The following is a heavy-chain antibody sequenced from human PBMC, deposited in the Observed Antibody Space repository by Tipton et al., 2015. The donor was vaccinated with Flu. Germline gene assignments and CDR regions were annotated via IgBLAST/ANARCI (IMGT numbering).Heavy chain of an antibody. D-gene: IGHD2-15*01. J-gene: IGHJ6*02. V-gene: IGHV4-61*02. CDR3: ARDNLVHSGGTRPYYYYAMDV. Sequence: TLSLTCTVSGGSISSGSHYWTWIRQPAGRGLEWIGRIYTHSGSTNYNPSLKSRVTISVDTSKNQFSLKLSSVTAADTAVYFCARDNLVHSGGTRPYYYYAMDVWGQGTTVTVSS. CDR1: GGSISSGSHY. CDR2: IYTHSGST.